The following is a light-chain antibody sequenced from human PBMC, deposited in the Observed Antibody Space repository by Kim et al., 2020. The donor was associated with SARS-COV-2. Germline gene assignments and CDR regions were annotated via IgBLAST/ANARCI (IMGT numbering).Light chain of an antibody. Sequence: DIQMTQSPSTLSASVGDRVTITCRASQSISSYLAWYQQKPGQAPELLIYKASILESGVPSRFSSSGSGTEFTLTISSLQPDDFASFYCQQYKTSPWTFGQGTKVDIK. CDR1: QSISSY. V-gene: IGKV1-5*03. CDR2: KAS. J-gene: IGKJ1*01. CDR3: QQYKTSPWT.